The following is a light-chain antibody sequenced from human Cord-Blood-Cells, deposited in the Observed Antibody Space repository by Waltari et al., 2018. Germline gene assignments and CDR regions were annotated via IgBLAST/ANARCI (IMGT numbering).Light chain of an antibody. J-gene: IGLJ3*02. V-gene: IGLV2-23*01. CDR1: SSDGGSYNL. CDR3: CSYAGSSTLV. CDR2: EGS. Sequence: QSALTQPASVSGSPGQSITISCTGTSSDGGSYNLVSWYQQPPGKAPKLMIYEGSKRPSGVSNRFSGSKSGNTASLTISGPQAEDEADYYCCSYAGSSTLVFGGGTKLTVL.